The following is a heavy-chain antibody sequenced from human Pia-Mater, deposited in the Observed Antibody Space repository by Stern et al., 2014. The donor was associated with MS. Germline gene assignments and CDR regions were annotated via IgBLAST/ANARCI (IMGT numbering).Heavy chain of an antibody. CDR1: GFTYTDYW. D-gene: IGHD1-1*01. CDR2: ISNDGNHK. CDR3: AKHLAERPFDY. Sequence: VQLVEPGGGLVQPGGSLRLSCAAYGFTYTDYWMRWVRQAPGKGPEWVAVISNDGNHKYYAGSVKDRFTIARDNSKNTLYLQMNSLRVEDTAVYYCAKHLAERPFDYWGQGTLVTVSS. J-gene: IGHJ4*02. V-gene: IGHV3-30*18.